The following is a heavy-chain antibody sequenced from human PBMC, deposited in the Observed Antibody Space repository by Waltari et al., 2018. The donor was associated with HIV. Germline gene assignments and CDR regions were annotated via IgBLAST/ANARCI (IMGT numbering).Heavy chain of an antibody. V-gene: IGHV6-1*01. CDR2: TYYRSKWSN. CDR1: GASVSSTSAA. CDR3: ARATVGGWYFDI. D-gene: IGHD4-17*01. J-gene: IGHJ2*01. Sequence: QVQLQQSGPGLVKPSRTLSLTCAISGASVSSTSAAWIWITPSPSRGLEWLGRTYYRSKWSNDYAVSVKSRITINPDTSNNQFSLQLNSVSPEDTAVYYCARATVGGWYFDIWGRGTLVTVSS.